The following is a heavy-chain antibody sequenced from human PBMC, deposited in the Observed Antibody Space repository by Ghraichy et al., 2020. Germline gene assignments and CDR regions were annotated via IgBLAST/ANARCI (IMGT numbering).Heavy chain of an antibody. CDR2: ISSSSSYI. Sequence: GGSLRLSCAASGFTFSSYSMNWVRQAPGKGLEWVSSISSSSSYIYYADSVKGRFTISRDNAKNSLYLQMNSLRAEDTAVYYCAREGVVFEAVWGFDYWGQGTLVTVSS. CDR1: GFTFSSYS. D-gene: IGHD3-3*01. V-gene: IGHV3-21*01. CDR3: AREGVVFEAVWGFDY. J-gene: IGHJ4*02.